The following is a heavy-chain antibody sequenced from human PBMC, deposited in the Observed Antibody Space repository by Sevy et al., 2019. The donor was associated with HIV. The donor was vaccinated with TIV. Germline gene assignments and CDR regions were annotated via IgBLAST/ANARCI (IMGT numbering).Heavy chain of an antibody. V-gene: IGHV3-7*01. CDR2: IKQDGSEK. D-gene: IGHD3-22*01. CDR1: GFTFSRNW. J-gene: IGHJ4*02. Sequence: GGSLRLSCAASGFTFSRNWMSWVRQAPGKGLEWVANIKQDGSEKYYVDSVKGRFTISRDNAKNSLYLQMNSLRADDTAVYYCVRVKDDSSGYRFDYWGQGTLVTVSS. CDR3: VRVKDDSSGYRFDY.